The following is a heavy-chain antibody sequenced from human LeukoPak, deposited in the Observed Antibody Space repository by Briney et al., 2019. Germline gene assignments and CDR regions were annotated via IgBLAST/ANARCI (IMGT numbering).Heavy chain of an antibody. D-gene: IGHD6-13*01. CDR1: GFTFSTYW. V-gene: IGHV3-7*01. CDR2: IQQGGSHK. CDR3: ARAPIDSNSWYHAFDI. J-gene: IGHJ3*02. Sequence: GGSLRLSCAASGFTFSTYWMGWVRQAPGKGLEWVASIQQGGSHKYYMDSVEGRFTISRDNAKNSLFLQMNSLRAEDTAVYYCARAPIDSNSWYHAFDIWGQGTMVTVSS.